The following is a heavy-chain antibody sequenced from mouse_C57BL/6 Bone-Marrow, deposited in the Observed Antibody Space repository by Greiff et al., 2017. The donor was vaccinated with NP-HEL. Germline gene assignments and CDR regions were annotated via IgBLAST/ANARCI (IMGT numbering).Heavy chain of an antibody. V-gene: IGHV1-81*01. Sequence: QVQLQQSGAELARPGASVKLSCKASGYTFTSYGISWVKQRTGQGLEWIGEIYPRSGNTYYNEKFKGKATLTADKSSSTAYMELRSLTSEDSAVYFCARWRAYWGQGTLVTVSA. CDR3: ARWRAY. J-gene: IGHJ3*01. CDR1: GYTFTSYG. CDR2: IYPRSGNT.